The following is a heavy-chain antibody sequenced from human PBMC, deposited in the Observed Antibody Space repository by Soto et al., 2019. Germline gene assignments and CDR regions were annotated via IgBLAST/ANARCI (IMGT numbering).Heavy chain of an antibody. V-gene: IGHV1-8*01. CDR1: GYTFTSYD. D-gene: IGHD6-19*01. CDR3: AGHIPSRGARSFDY. J-gene: IGHJ4*02. CDR2: MNPNSGNT. Sequence: GASVKVSGKASGYTFTSYDINCVRQATGQGLEWMGWMNPNSGNTGYAQKFQGRVTMTRNTSISTAYMELSSLRSEDTAVYYCAGHIPSRGARSFDYWGQGTLVTVSS.